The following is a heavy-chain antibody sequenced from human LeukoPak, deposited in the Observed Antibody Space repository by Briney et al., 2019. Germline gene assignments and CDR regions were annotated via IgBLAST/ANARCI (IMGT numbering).Heavy chain of an antibody. CDR2: ISYDGSNK. CDR1: GFTFSSYA. CDR3: AKASSSWYQAPFDY. D-gene: IGHD6-13*01. J-gene: IGHJ4*02. Sequence: QPGGSLRLSCAASGFTFSSYAMSWVRQAPGKGLEWVAVISYDGSNKYFADSVKGRFTISRDNSKNTLYLQMNSLRAEDTAVYYCAKASSSWYQAPFDYWGQGTLVTVSS. V-gene: IGHV3-30*18.